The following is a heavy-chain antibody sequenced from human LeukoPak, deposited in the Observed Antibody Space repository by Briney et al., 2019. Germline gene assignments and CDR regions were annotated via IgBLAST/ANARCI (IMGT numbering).Heavy chain of an antibody. CDR2: ISYHGIDK. J-gene: IGHJ4*02. CDR1: GFTFSHYA. V-gene: IGHV3-30-3*01. Sequence: GGSLRLSCAASGFTFSHYAMHWVRQAPGKGLEWVAVISYHGIDKYYADSVKGRFTISRDNSKNALYLQMNSLRPEDTAVYYCARVESVVTPFDYWGQGTLVTVSS. D-gene: IGHD2-15*01. CDR3: ARVESVVTPFDY.